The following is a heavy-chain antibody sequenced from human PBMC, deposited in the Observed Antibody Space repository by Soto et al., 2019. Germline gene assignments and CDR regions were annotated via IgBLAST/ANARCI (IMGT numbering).Heavy chain of an antibody. CDR2: INHSGST. CDR1: GGSFSGYY. V-gene: IGHV4-34*01. Sequence: SETLSLTCAVYGGSFSGYYWSWIRQPPGKGLEWIGEINHSGSTNYNPSLKSRVTISVDTSKNQFSLKLSSVTAADTAVYYCARGADIVVVPAAIEYYFDYWGQGTLVTVSS. D-gene: IGHD2-2*02. J-gene: IGHJ4*02. CDR3: ARGADIVVVPAAIEYYFDY.